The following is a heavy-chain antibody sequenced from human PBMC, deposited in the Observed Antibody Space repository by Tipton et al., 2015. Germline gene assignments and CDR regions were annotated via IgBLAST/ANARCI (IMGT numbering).Heavy chain of an antibody. CDR3: ARETYSDYDFSNWFDP. CDR2: IYHSGTT. Sequence: TLSLTCAVFGYSISSGYYWGWIRQPPGKGLEWIGSIYHSGTTYSNPSLKSRVTISVDTSKNQFSLKLRSVTAADTALYYCARETYSDYDFSNWFDPWGQGILVTVSS. J-gene: IGHJ5*02. V-gene: IGHV4-38-2*02. CDR1: GYSISSGYY. D-gene: IGHD5-12*01.